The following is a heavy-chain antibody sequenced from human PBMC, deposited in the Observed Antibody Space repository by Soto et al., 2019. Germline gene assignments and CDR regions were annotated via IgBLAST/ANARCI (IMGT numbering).Heavy chain of an antibody. V-gene: IGHV4-59*01. CDR2: IYYSGST. CDR3: ARVPTMVRGVITGHGIDYYGMDV. Sequence: KASENLSLTCTVSGGSISSYYWSWIRQPPGKGLEWIGYIYYSGSTNYNPSLKSRVTISVDTSENQFSLKLSSVTAADTAVYYCARVPTMVRGVITGHGIDYYGMDVWGQGTTVTVSS. J-gene: IGHJ6*02. CDR1: GGSISSYY. D-gene: IGHD3-10*01.